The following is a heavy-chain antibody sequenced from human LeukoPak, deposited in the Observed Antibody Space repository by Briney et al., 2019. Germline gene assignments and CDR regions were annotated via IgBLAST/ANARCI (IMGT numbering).Heavy chain of an antibody. CDR2: IYYSGST. CDR1: GVSISSGGYY. V-gene: IGHV4-31*03. CDR3: ARALWFGELVDWFDP. Sequence: SQTLSLTCTVSGVSISSGGYYWSWIRQHPGKGLEWIGYIYYSGSTYYNPSLKSRVTISVDTSKNQFSLKLSSVTAADTAVYYCARALWFGELVDWFDPWGQGTLVTVSS. J-gene: IGHJ5*02. D-gene: IGHD3-10*01.